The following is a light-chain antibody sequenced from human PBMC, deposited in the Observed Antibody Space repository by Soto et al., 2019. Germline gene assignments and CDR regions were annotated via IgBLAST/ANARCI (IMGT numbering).Light chain of an antibody. CDR3: QQYYNWPRT. CDR1: QSLGSD. J-gene: IGKJ1*01. V-gene: IGKV3-15*01. Sequence: VLTQSPSTLSLSPGERSTLSCRASQSLGSDLAWYQQKPGQAPRLLIFGASARPTGIPARISGSGSGTEFTLTISSPRSEDFAVYFCQQYYNWPRTFGQGTKVDIK. CDR2: GAS.